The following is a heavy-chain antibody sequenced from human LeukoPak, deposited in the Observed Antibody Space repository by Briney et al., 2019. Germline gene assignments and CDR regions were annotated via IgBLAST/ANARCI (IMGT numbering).Heavy chain of an antibody. CDR3: ARGIDPIVVVTGYNWFDP. CDR2: MNPNSGNT. CDR1: GYTFTSYD. V-gene: IGHV1-8*01. Sequence: ASVKVSCKASGYTFTSYDINWVRQATGQGLEWMGWMNPNSGNTGYAQKFQGRVTMTRNTSISTAYMELSSLRSEDTAVYYCARGIDPIVVVTGYNWFDPWGQGTLVTVSS. J-gene: IGHJ5*02. D-gene: IGHD3-22*01.